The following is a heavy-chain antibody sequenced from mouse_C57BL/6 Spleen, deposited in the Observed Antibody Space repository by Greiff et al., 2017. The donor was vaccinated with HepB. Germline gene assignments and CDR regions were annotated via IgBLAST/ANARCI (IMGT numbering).Heavy chain of an antibody. V-gene: IGHV1-82*01. J-gene: IGHJ3*01. D-gene: IGHD2-3*01. CDR3: AAYDGYAAGFAY. CDR1: GYAFSSSW. CDR2: IYPGDGDT. Sequence: QVQLQQSGPELVKPGASVKISCKASGYAFSSSWMNWVKQRPGKGLEWIGRIYPGDGDTNYNGKFKGKATLTADKSSSTAYMQLSSLTSEDSAVYFCAAYDGYAAGFAYWGQGTLVTVSA.